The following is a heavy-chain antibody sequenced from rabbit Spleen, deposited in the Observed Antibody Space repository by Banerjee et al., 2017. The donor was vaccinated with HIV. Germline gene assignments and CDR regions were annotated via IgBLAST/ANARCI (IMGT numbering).Heavy chain of an antibody. J-gene: IGHJ4*01. D-gene: IGHD3-1*01. CDR1: GFSFSGRDV. CDR2: INTYTGKP. Sequence: QEQLVESGGGLVKPEGSLTLACKASGFSFSGRDVMCWVRQAPGKGLQWIACINTYTGKPVYATWPKGRFTISRTSSTTVTLQMTSLTAADTATYFCARDLASVVGWNFNLWGQGTLVTVS. CDR3: ARDLASVVGWNFNL. V-gene: IGHV1S45*01.